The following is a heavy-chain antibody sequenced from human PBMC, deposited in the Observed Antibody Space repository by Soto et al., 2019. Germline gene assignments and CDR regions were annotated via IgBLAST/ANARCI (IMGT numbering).Heavy chain of an antibody. V-gene: IGHV4-31*03. D-gene: IGHD6-19*01. J-gene: IGHJ5*02. CDR1: GGSISSGGYY. CDR2: IYYSGST. CDR3: ARYSSGRHRGANWFDP. Sequence: SETLSLTCTVSGGSISSGGYYWSWIRQHPGKGLEWIGYIYYSGSTYYNPSLKSRVTISVDTSKNQFSLKLSSVTAADTAVYYCARYSSGRHRGANWFDPWGQGTLVTVSS.